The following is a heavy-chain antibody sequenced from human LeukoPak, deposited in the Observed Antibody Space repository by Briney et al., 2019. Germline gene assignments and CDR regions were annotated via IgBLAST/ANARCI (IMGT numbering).Heavy chain of an antibody. V-gene: IGHV3-23*01. CDR2: INGTAIDT. Sequence: GGSLRLSCAASGFSIMNSAMNWVRQAPGKGLEWVSAINGTAIDTDYADSVKGRFTISRDNAKNSLYLQMNSMMVADTAVYFCARDLGDGEYFFDFWGQGTLVSVSS. CDR1: GFSIMNSA. J-gene: IGHJ4*02. CDR3: ARDLGDGEYFFDF. D-gene: IGHD3-16*01.